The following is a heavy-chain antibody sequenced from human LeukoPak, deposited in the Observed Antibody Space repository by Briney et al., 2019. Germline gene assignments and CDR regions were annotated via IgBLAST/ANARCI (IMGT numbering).Heavy chain of an antibody. CDR3: AKDQTRNYYGSGSYDY. J-gene: IGHJ4*02. Sequence: GGSLRLSCAASGFTFSSYWMHWVRQAPGKGLVWVSRINSDGSSTYYADSVKGRFTISRDNSKNTLYLQMNSLRAEDTAVYYCAKDQTRNYYGSGSYDYWGQGTLVTVSS. D-gene: IGHD3-10*01. CDR2: INSDGSST. V-gene: IGHV3-74*01. CDR1: GFTFSSYW.